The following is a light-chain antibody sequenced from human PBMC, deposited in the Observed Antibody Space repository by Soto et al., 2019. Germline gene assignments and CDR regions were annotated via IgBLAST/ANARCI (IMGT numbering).Light chain of an antibody. V-gene: IGLV2-14*01. CDR3: NSYTSSSTPDV. Sequence: QSALTQPASVSGSPGQSITISCTGTSSDVGGYNYVSWYQQHPVKAPKLMIYDVTNRPTGVSDRFSGSKSGNTASLTISGLQAEDEADYYCNSYTSSSTPDVVATGTKLTVL. CDR2: DVT. CDR1: SSDVGGYNY. J-gene: IGLJ1*01.